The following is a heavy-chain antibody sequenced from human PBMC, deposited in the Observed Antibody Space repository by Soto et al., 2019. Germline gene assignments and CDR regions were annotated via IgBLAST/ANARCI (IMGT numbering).Heavy chain of an antibody. V-gene: IGHV3-23*01. CDR1: GFTFGTYA. D-gene: IGHD3-22*01. J-gene: IGHJ4*02. CDR3: AKKFGYSNSLGYYPGAFDY. CDR2: ISGSGGDNT. Sequence: EVHLLESGGDLVQPGGSLRLSCAASGFTFGTYAMAWVRQAPGKGLEWVSAISGSGGDNTYYADSVKGRFTISRDNSKNPLYLQMISLRAEDTAIYYCAKKFGYSNSLGYYPGAFDYWGQGTLVTVSS.